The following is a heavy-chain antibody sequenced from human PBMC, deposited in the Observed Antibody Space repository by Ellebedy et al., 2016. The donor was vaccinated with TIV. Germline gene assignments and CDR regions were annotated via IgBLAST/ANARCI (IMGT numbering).Heavy chain of an antibody. J-gene: IGHJ5*02. D-gene: IGHD7-27*01. V-gene: IGHV1-18*03. Sequence: ASVKVSCXASGYTFTSYGISWVRQAPGQGLEWMGWISVYAGNTNTNYSEKLQGRVTMTTDTSTSTAYMELRSLRSDDMAVYYCARATNWGWFDPWGQGTLVTVSS. CDR3: ARATNWGWFDP. CDR2: ISVYAGNTNT. CDR1: GYTFTSYG.